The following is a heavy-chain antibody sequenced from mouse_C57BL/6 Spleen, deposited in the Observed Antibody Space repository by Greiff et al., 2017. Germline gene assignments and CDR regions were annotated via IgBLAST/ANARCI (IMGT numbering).Heavy chain of an antibody. J-gene: IGHJ4*01. Sequence: QVQLQQSGAELVRPGTSVKVSCKASGYAFTNYLIEWVKQRPGQGLEWIGVSNPGSGGTNYNEKFKGKATLTAVKSSRTAYMQLSSLTSEDSAVYFCARYDYDYARDYWGQGTSVTVSS. D-gene: IGHD2-4*01. CDR3: ARYDYDYARDY. CDR1: GYAFTNYL. V-gene: IGHV1-54*01. CDR2: SNPGSGGT.